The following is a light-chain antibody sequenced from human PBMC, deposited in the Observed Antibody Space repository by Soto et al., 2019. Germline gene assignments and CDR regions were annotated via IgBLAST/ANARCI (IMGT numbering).Light chain of an antibody. CDR3: SSYTSSSTEV. Sequence: QSVLAQPASVSLSPGQSITISCTGTSSDVGGYNYVSLYQQHPGKAPKLMIYEVSNRPSGVSNRFSGSKSGNTASLTISGLQAEDEADYYCSSYTSSSTEVFGTGTKVNV. CDR1: SSDVGGYNY. CDR2: EVS. V-gene: IGLV2-14*01. J-gene: IGLJ1*01.